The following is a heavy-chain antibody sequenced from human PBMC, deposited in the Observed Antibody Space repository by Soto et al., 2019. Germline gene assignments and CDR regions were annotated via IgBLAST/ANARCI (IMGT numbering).Heavy chain of an antibody. CDR1: GFTFSSYA. V-gene: IGHV3-30-3*01. J-gene: IGHJ6*02. CDR2: ISYDGSNK. Sequence: QVQLVESGGGVGQPGRSLRLSCAASGFTFSSYAMHWVRQAPGKGLEWVAVISYDGSNKYYADSVKGRFTISRDNSKNTLYLQMNSLRAEDTAVYYCARDKGRWSPPPFYGMDVWGQGTTVTVSS. CDR3: ARDKGRWSPPPFYGMDV. D-gene: IGHD2-15*01.